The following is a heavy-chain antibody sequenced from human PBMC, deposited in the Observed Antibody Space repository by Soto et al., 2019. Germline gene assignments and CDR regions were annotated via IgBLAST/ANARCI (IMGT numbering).Heavy chain of an antibody. Sequence: SETLSLTCTVTGGAISGYYWTWIRQSAGEGLEWIGRIYSSGSTNYNPSLKSRVTISLDTSMNYFSLRLSSVTAADTAVYYCARGQRFSDWFDPWGQGTLVTVSS. V-gene: IGHV4-4*07. D-gene: IGHD3-3*01. J-gene: IGHJ5*02. CDR1: GGAISGYY. CDR3: ARGQRFSDWFDP. CDR2: IYSSGST.